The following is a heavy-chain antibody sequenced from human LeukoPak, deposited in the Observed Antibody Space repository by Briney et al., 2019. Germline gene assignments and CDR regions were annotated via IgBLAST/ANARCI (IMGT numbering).Heavy chain of an antibody. Sequence: GGSLRLSCAASGFTFDDYAMHLVRQAPGKGLEWVSLISGDGGSTYYADSVKGRFTISRDNSKNSLYLQMNSLRTEDTALYYCAKDRRDGYNLCYFDYWGQGTLVTVSS. CDR1: GFTFDDYA. CDR2: ISGDGGST. CDR3: AKDRRDGYNLCYFDY. J-gene: IGHJ4*02. V-gene: IGHV3-43*02. D-gene: IGHD5-24*01.